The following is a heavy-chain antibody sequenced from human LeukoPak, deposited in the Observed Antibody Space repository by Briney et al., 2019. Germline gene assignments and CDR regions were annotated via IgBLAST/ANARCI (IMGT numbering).Heavy chain of an antibody. CDR2: MYYSGSS. V-gene: IGHV4-31*03. CDR1: GGSISGGGYF. J-gene: IGHJ4*02. Sequence: SQTLSLTCTVSGGSISGGGYFWSWIRQHPERGLEWIGYMYYSGSSYYNPSLKSRVTISVDTSKNQFSLKLSSVTAADTAVYYCARDRSGLYYFDYWGQGTLVTVSS. D-gene: IGHD5-12*01. CDR3: ARDRSGLYYFDY.